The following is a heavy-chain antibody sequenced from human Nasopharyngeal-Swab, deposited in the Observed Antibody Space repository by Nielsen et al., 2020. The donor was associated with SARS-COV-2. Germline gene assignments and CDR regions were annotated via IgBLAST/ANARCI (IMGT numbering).Heavy chain of an antibody. Sequence: SGPTVATPARTLTLICTFSGFSLSTSGMCVSGIRQPPGKALEWLALIDWDDDKYYSTSLKTRLTISKDTSKNQVVLTMTNMDPVDTATYYCARIRRQQLANGVGWFDPWGQGTLVTVSS. CDR1: GFSLSTSGMC. J-gene: IGHJ5*02. V-gene: IGHV2-70*01. CDR2: IDWDDDK. D-gene: IGHD6-13*01. CDR3: ARIRRQQLANGVGWFDP.